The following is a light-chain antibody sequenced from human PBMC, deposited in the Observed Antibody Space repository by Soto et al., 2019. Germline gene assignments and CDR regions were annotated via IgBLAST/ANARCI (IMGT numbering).Light chain of an antibody. V-gene: IGLV6-57*04. CDR3: QSYDSTTVV. J-gene: IGLJ2*01. CDR2: KDN. Sequence: NFMLTQPHSVSESPGKTVXISCTRXSGGIASNYVQWYQQRPGSAPTTVIYKDNQRPSGVPARFSGSTDGSSNSASLTISGLXTXXXADYYCQSYDSTTVVFGGGTKVTVL. CDR1: SGGIASNY.